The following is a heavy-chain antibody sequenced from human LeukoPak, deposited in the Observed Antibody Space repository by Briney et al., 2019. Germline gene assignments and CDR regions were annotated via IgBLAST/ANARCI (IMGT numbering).Heavy chain of an antibody. V-gene: IGHV1-24*01. D-gene: IGHD1-26*01. CDR2: FDPEDGET. J-gene: IGHJ5*02. CDR3: ARVGLEGWEEYNWFDP. Sequence: ASVKVSCKVSGYTLTELSMHWVRQAPGKGLEWMGGFDPEDGETIYAQKFQGRVTMTEDTSTDTAYMELSSLRSEDTAVYYCARVGLEGWEEYNWFDPWGQGTLVTVSS. CDR1: GYTLTELS.